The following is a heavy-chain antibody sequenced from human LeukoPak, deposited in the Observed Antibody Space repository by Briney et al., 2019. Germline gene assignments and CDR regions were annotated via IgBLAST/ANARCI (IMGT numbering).Heavy chain of an antibody. CDR1: GYSFTSYW. CDR2: IIPMFGIA. V-gene: IGHV1-69*01. Sequence: KISCKGSGYSFTSYWIGWVRQAPGQGLEWMGGIIPMFGIANYAQKFQGRVTITADESTSTAYMELSSLRSEDTAVYYCARDRPYTGGWRGFDYWGQGTLVTVSS. D-gene: IGHD6-19*01. J-gene: IGHJ4*02. CDR3: ARDRPYTGGWRGFDY.